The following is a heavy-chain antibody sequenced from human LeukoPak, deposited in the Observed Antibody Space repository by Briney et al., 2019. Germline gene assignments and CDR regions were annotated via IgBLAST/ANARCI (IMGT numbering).Heavy chain of an antibody. Sequence: ASVKVSCKASGYTFPGHHIHWVRQAPGQGLEWMGIINPSGGSTSYAQKFQGRVTMTRDTSTSTVYMELSSLRSEDTAVYYCARAPDYDSSGYYSGDAFDIWGQGTMVTVSS. CDR1: GYTFPGHH. CDR3: ARAPDYDSSGYYSGDAFDI. V-gene: IGHV1-46*01. J-gene: IGHJ3*02. D-gene: IGHD3-22*01. CDR2: INPSGGST.